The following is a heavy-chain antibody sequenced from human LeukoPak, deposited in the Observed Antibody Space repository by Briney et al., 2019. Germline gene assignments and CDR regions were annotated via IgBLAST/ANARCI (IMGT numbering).Heavy chain of an antibody. J-gene: IGHJ3*02. CDR3: AKDFRNYNDAFDI. CDR1: GFTLSSYA. D-gene: IGHD4-11*01. V-gene: IGHV3-23*01. CDR2: ISGSGGST. Sequence: GGSLRLSCAASGFTLSSYAMSWVRQAPGKGLEWVSAISGSGGSTYYADSVKGRFTISRDNSKNTLYLQMNSLRAEDTPVYYCAKDFRNYNDAFDIWGQGTMVTVSS.